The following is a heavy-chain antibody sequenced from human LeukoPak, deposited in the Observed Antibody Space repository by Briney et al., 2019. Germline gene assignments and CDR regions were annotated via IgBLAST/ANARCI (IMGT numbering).Heavy chain of an antibody. CDR3: ARDPPFIIGTTFFDY. J-gene: IGHJ4*02. D-gene: IGHD1-20*01. CDR1: GFTFSTFA. V-gene: IGHV3-30-3*01. Sequence: QPGRSPRLSCAASGFTFSTFAMHWGRQAPGKGLEWVALISYDGNNKYYADSVKGRFTISRDNAKNSLYLQMNSLRAEDTAVYYCARDPPFIIGTTFFDYWGQGTLVTVSS. CDR2: ISYDGNNK.